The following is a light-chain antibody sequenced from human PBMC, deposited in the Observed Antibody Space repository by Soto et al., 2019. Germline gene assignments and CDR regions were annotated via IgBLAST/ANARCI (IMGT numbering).Light chain of an antibody. CDR2: SVS. CDR1: SSDIDNFVY. Sequence: QSALTQPASVSGSPGQSISISCTGTSSDIDNFVYASWYQQYRGKAPRLIIYSVSYRPSGVSNRFSGSKSGNTASLTISGLQAEDEADYYCASYTSATGRVFGGGTKVTVL. CDR3: ASYTSATGRV. J-gene: IGLJ3*02. V-gene: IGLV2-14*03.